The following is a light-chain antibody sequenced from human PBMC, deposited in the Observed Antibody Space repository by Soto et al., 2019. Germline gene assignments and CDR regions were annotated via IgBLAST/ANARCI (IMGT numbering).Light chain of an antibody. V-gene: IGKV3D-11*02. J-gene: IGKJ5*01. CDR3: QQRNIWPPVT. CDR1: PSVTNY. CDR2: GAF. Sequence: EIMLTQSPATLSLSPGERATLSCRASPSVTNYLAWYQQKPGQPPRLLIYGAFNRAAGIPARFSGSGPGTDFTLTISSLEPEDSAVYYCQQRNIWPPVTFGQGTRLEIK.